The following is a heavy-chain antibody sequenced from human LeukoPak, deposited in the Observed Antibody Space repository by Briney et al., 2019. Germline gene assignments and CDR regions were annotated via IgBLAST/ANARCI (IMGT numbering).Heavy chain of an antibody. Sequence: ASVKVSCKASGYTFTSNDINWVRQATGQGLEWMGWMNPNSGNTGYAQKFQGRVTMPRNTSISTAYMELSSLRSEDTAVYYCARVYSSSSFPYYYYYMDVWGKGTTVTVSS. J-gene: IGHJ6*03. CDR2: MNPNSGNT. CDR3: ARVYSSSSFPYYYYYMDV. V-gene: IGHV1-8*01. D-gene: IGHD6-6*01. CDR1: GYTFTSND.